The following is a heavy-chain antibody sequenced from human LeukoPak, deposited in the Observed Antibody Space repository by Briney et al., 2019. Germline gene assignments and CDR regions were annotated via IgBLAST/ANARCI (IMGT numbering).Heavy chain of an antibody. CDR1: GFTFSSYA. CDR3: AKDYHSSGWSEYYFDY. Sequence: GGSLRLSCAASGFTFSSYAMSRVRQAPGKGLEWVSAISGSGGSTYYADSVKGRFTISRDNSKNTLYLQMNSLRAEDTAVYYCAKDYHSSGWSEYYFDYWGQGTLVTVSS. J-gene: IGHJ4*02. V-gene: IGHV3-23*01. CDR2: ISGSGGST. D-gene: IGHD6-19*01.